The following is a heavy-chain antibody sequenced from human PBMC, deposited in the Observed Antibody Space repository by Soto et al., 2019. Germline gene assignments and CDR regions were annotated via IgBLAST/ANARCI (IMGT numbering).Heavy chain of an antibody. CDR1: GFTFDDYA. D-gene: IGHD4-17*01. J-gene: IGHJ3*02. Sequence: EVQLVESGGGLVQPGRSLRLSCAASGFTFDDYAMHWVRQAPGKGLEWVSGISWNRGSIGYADSVKGRFTISRDNAKNSLYLQMNSLRDEDTALYYCAKENSADYEDDAFDIWGQGTMVTFAS. CDR2: ISWNRGSI. CDR3: AKENSADYEDDAFDI. V-gene: IGHV3-9*01.